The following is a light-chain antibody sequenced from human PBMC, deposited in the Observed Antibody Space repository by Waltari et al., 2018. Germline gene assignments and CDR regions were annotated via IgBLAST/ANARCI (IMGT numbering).Light chain of an antibody. CDR2: GTT. V-gene: IGKV3-20*01. CDR3: QQYDSTPLT. Sequence: EIVLTQSPGTLSLSPGERATLSCRASQSVYSRFFAWYQQKPGQAPRLLISGTTTRATGIPDRFSGSGSGTNFTLTISRLEPEDFAVYYCQQYDSTPLTFGGGTKVEIK. CDR1: QSVYSRF. J-gene: IGKJ4*01.